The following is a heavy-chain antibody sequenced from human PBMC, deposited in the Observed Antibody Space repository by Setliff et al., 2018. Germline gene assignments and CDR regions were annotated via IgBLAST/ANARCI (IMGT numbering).Heavy chain of an antibody. D-gene: IGHD3-3*01. Sequence: ASVKVSCKDSGYTFCTYGISWVRQAPGQGLEWMGWMNPNSGNTGYAQKFQGRVTITRNTSISTAYMELSSLRSEDTAVYYCARGRRGNYDFWSGYSNWFDPWGQGTLVTVSS. V-gene: IGHV1-8*03. J-gene: IGHJ5*02. CDR1: GYTFCTYG. CDR2: MNPNSGNT. CDR3: ARGRRGNYDFWSGYSNWFDP.